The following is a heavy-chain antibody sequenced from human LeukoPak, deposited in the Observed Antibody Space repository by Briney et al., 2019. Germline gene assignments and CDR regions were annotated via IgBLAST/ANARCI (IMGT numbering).Heavy chain of an antibody. CDR1: GFTFISYW. J-gene: IGHJ4*02. D-gene: IGHD6-19*01. V-gene: IGHV3-7*01. CDR3: AGSGWQVYFDY. Sequence: AGGSLRLSCAASGFTFISYWMSWVRQAPGKGLEWVANIKQDGSERYYVDSVKGRFTISRDNAKNSLYLQMNSLRAEDTGVYYCAGSGWQVYFDYWGQGTLVTVSS. CDR2: IKQDGSER.